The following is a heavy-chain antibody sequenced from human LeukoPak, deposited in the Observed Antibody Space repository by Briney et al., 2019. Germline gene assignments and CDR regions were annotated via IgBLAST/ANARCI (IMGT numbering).Heavy chain of an antibody. J-gene: IGHJ5*02. V-gene: IGHV4-4*01. Sequence: SGTLSLTCAVSGGSISSSNWWSWVRPPPGKGLEWIGDIYHSGSANYNPSLKSRVTISVDKSKIQFSLELSSVTAADTAVYCCASRYGSGSYYRNWFDPWGQGTLVTVSS. CDR1: GGSISSSNW. CDR2: IYHSGSA. D-gene: IGHD3-10*01. CDR3: ASRYGSGSYYRNWFDP.